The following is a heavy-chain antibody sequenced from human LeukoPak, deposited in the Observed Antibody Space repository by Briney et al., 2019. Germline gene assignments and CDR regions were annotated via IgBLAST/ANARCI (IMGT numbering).Heavy chain of an antibody. CDR2: ISSSSSYT. CDR3: ARVGDYVWGNYTRMAFDI. J-gene: IGHJ3*02. CDR1: GFTFSDYY. Sequence: GALRLSCAASGFTFSDYYMCCIRQAPGKGLEGFSYISSSSSYTNYADSVKCRFTISRDNANNSLYLQMNRLRTEDTAVYYCARVGDYVWGNYTRMAFDIWGQGTMATVSS. V-gene: IGHV3-11*06. D-gene: IGHD3-16*01.